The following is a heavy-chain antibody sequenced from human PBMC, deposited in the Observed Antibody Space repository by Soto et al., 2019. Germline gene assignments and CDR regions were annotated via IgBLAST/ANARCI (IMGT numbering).Heavy chain of an antibody. D-gene: IGHD3-10*01. CDR1: GFTFSSYG. Sequence: GGSLRLSCAASGFTFSSYGMHWVRQAPGKGLEWVAVISYDGSNKYYADSVKGRFTISRDNSKNTLYLQMNSLRAEDTAVYYCAKDPAMVRGVIMYYFDYWGQGTLVTVSS. CDR2: ISYDGSNK. V-gene: IGHV3-30*18. J-gene: IGHJ4*02. CDR3: AKDPAMVRGVIMYYFDY.